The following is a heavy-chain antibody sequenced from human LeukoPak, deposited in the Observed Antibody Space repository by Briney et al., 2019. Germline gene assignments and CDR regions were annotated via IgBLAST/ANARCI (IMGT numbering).Heavy chain of an antibody. V-gene: IGHV3-53*01. CDR3: ARNRLELLFDAFDI. J-gene: IGHJ3*02. CDR2: IYGGGST. D-gene: IGHD1-7*01. CDR1: GFTVSSNY. Sequence: GGSRSLSSEASGFTVSSNYMSWVRQAPGKGLEWVSVIYGGGSTYYADSVKGRFTISRDNAKNSLYLQMNGLRAEDTAVYYCARNRLELLFDAFDIWGQGTMVTVSS.